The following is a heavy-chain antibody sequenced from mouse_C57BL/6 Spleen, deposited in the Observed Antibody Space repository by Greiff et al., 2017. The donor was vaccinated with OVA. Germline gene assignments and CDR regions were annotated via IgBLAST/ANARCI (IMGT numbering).Heavy chain of an antibody. Sequence: VQRVESGPGLVQPSQSLSITCTVSGFSLTSYGVHWVRQSPGKGLEWLGVIWSGGSTDYNAAFISRLSISKDNSKSQVFFKMNSLQADDTAIYYCARKGVTTVVAEDAMDYWGQGTSVTVSS. CDR3: ARKGVTTVVAEDAMDY. J-gene: IGHJ4*01. CDR1: GFSLTSYG. D-gene: IGHD1-1*01. V-gene: IGHV2-2*01. CDR2: IWSGGST.